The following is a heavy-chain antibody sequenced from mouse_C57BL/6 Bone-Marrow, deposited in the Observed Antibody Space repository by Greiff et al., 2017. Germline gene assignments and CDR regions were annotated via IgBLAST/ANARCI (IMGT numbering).Heavy chain of an antibody. CDR1: GYTFTSYG. CDR3: ARGSGLTTVVAGAMDY. Sequence: VQLQQSGAELARPGASVKLSCKASGYTFTSYGISWVKQRTGQGLEWIGEIYPRSGNTYYNEKFKGKATLTADKSSSTAYMGLRSLTSEDSAVXFCARGSGLTTVVAGAMDYWGQGTSVTVSS. J-gene: IGHJ4*01. CDR2: IYPRSGNT. D-gene: IGHD1-1*01. V-gene: IGHV1-81*01.